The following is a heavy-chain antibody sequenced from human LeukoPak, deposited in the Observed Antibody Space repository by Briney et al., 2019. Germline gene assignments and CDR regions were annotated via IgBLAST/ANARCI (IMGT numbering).Heavy chain of an antibody. Sequence: PGGALRLSCAVSEFSSSSYEMNWVRQAPGKGLEWISYISRGGSTKYYADSVQGRFTISRDNDKSSIYLQMNSLRVEDSAIYYCARHRSGFDYWGQGILVTVSS. V-gene: IGHV3-48*03. D-gene: IGHD3-22*01. J-gene: IGHJ4*02. CDR1: EFSSSSYE. CDR2: ISRGGSTK. CDR3: ARHRSGFDY.